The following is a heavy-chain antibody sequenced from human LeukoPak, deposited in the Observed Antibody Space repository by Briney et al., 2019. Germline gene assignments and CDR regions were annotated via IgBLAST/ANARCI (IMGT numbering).Heavy chain of an antibody. D-gene: IGHD6-19*01. CDR1: GFTVSSNF. V-gene: IGHV3-53*01. Sequence: GGSLRLSCAASGFTVSSNFMSWVRQAPGKGLEWVSVIFGGGSTYYADSVKGRFTISRDTSKNTLHLQMNSLRADDTAVYYCATWPGGWYGEDSWGQGTLVTVSS. J-gene: IGHJ4*02. CDR3: ATWPGGWYGEDS. CDR2: IFGGGST.